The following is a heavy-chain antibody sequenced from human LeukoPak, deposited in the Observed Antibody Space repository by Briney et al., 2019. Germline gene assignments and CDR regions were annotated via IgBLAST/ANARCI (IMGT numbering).Heavy chain of an antibody. CDR2: ISGSGGTT. D-gene: IGHD2-21*02. CDR1: GFTFSSYA. Sequence: PGGSLRLSCTASGFTFSSYAMSWVRQAPGKGLEWVSAISGSGGTTYYADSVKGRFTISRDNSKNTLYQQMNSLRAEDTAVYYCAKDRCSGGDCYPHRFDYWGQGTLVTVSS. CDR3: AKDRCSGGDCYPHRFDY. V-gene: IGHV3-23*01. J-gene: IGHJ4*02.